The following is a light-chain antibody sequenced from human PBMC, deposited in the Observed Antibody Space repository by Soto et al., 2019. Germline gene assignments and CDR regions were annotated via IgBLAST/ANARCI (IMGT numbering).Light chain of an antibody. V-gene: IGKV3-20*01. CDR2: GAS. Sequence: IVLTQSPGTLSLSPGERATLSCRASQSVSSTYLAWYQHKLGQAPRLLIYGASSKAAGIPDRFSGSGSGTDFTLTISRLEPEDFAVYSCKQYGSSPRSFGHGTKVAVK. CDR3: KQYGSSPRS. J-gene: IGKJ1*01. CDR1: QSVSSTY.